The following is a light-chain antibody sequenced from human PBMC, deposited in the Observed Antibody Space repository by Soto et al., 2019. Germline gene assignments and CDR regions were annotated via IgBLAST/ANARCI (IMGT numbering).Light chain of an antibody. V-gene: IGLV2-8*01. Sequence: QPVLTQPPSASGSPGQSVTISCTGTSSDVGGYNFVSWYQHHPGKAPKLMIYEVTKRPSGVPDRFSGSKSGNTASLTVSGLLAEDEADYYCASYAGGNQVFGTGTKVTVL. CDR1: SSDVGGYNF. CDR3: ASYAGGNQV. J-gene: IGLJ1*01. CDR2: EVT.